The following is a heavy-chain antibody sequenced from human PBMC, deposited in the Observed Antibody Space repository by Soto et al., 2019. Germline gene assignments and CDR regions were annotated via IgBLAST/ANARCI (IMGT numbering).Heavy chain of an antibody. Sequence: SETLSLTCTVSGGSISSSSYYWGWIRQPPGKGLEWIGSIYYSGSTYYNPSLKSRVTISVDTSKTQFSMKLRSVTAADTAVYYCARHEGGPDYDFWSGYAFDIWGQGTMVTVSS. CDR1: GGSISSSSYY. D-gene: IGHD3-3*01. V-gene: IGHV4-39*01. CDR2: IYYSGST. J-gene: IGHJ3*02. CDR3: ARHEGGPDYDFWSGYAFDI.